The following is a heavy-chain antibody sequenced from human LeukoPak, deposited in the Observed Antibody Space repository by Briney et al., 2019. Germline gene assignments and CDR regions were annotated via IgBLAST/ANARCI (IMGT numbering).Heavy chain of an antibody. J-gene: IGHJ4*02. V-gene: IGHV4-30-4*01. CDR1: GGSISSGDYY. CDR3: ASESPRLSGYGFDY. Sequence: SQTLSLTCTVSGGSISSGDYYWSWVRQPPGKGLEWIGEIYHSGSTNYNPSPKSRVTISVDKSKNQFSLKLSSVTAADTAVYYCASESPRLSGYGFDYWGQGTLVTVSS. CDR2: IYHSGST. D-gene: IGHD5-12*01.